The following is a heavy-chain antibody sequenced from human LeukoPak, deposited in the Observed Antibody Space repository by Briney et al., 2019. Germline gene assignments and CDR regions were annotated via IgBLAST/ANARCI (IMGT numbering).Heavy chain of an antibody. CDR3: AMFGLVAAIDS. J-gene: IGHJ4*02. Sequence: GRSLRLSCAASGFTFSSYGMHWVRQAPGKGLEWVAVISYDGSNKYYADSVKGRFTISRDNSKNTLYLQMNSLRAEDTAVYYCAMFGLVAAIDSWGQGTLVTVSS. V-gene: IGHV3-30*03. CDR1: GFTFSSYG. D-gene: IGHD5-12*01. CDR2: ISYDGSNK.